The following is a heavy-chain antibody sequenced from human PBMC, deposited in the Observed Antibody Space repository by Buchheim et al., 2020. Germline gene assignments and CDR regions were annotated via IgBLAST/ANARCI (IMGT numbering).Heavy chain of an antibody. CDR2: IKNKIYGGTA. CDR3: TTGSNFDISTGSEDY. CDR1: GFSFTNAW. J-gene: IGHJ4*02. V-gene: IGHV3-15*01. Sequence: EVQLVESGGGLVKPGGSLRLSCAASGFSFTNAWMTWVRQTPGKGLEWVGRIKNKIYGGTADYGAPVKGRFTISRDDSKNTLYLQMNSLKTEDTAVYCCTTGSNFDISTGSEDYWGKGTL. D-gene: IGHD3-9*01.